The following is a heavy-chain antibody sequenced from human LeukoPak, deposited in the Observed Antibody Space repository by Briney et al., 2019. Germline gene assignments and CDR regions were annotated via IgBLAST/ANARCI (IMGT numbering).Heavy chain of an antibody. CDR2: ISGSGGST. CDR1: GFTFSSYA. V-gene: IGHV3-23*01. Sequence: TGGSLRLSCAASGFTFSSYAMSWVRQAPGKGLEWVSAISGSGGSTYYADSVKGRFTISGDNSKNTLYLQMNSLRAEDTAVYYCAKPQTCYDSSLGYWGQGTLVTVSS. J-gene: IGHJ4*02. CDR3: AKPQTCYDSSLGY. D-gene: IGHD3-22*01.